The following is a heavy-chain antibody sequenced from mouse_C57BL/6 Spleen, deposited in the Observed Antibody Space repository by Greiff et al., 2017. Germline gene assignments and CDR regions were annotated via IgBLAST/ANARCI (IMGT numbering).Heavy chain of an antibody. V-gene: IGHV1-81*01. D-gene: IGHD1-1*01. J-gene: IGHJ1*03. CDR1: GYTFTSYG. CDR2: IYPRSGNT. CDR3: ARHDSSLWYFDV. Sequence: QVQLKQSGAELARPGASVKLSCKASGYTFTSYGISWVKQRTGQGLEWIGEIYPRSGNTYYNEKFKGKATLTADKSSRTAYMVLRSLTSEDSAVYFCARHDSSLWYFDVWGTGTTVTVSS.